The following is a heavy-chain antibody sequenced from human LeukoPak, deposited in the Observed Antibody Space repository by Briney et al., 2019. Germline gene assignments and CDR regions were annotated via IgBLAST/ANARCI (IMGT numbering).Heavy chain of an antibody. Sequence: GESLKISCKGSGYSFPNYWIAWVRQMPGKGLEWMGIIYPGDSDTRYSPSFQGQVTISADKSISTAYLQWSSLKASDTAMYYCARLYYYDSSGYYPFDYWGQGTLVTVSS. CDR2: IYPGDSDT. V-gene: IGHV5-51*01. J-gene: IGHJ4*02. CDR3: ARLYYYDSSGYYPFDY. CDR1: GYSFPNYW. D-gene: IGHD3-22*01.